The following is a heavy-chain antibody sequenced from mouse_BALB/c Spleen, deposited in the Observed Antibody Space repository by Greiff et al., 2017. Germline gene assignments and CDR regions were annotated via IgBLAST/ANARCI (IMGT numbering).Heavy chain of an antibody. CDR3: AREMTARMDY. CDR1: GFTFSSFG. CDR2: ISSGSSTI. V-gene: IGHV5-17*02. D-gene: IGHD3-2*01. Sequence: EVKLVESGGGLVQPGGSRKLSCAASGFTFSSFGMHWVRQAPEKGLEWVAYISSGSSTIYYADTVKGRFTISRDNPKNTLFLQMTSLRSEDTAMYYCAREMTARMDYWGQGTSVTVSS. J-gene: IGHJ4*01.